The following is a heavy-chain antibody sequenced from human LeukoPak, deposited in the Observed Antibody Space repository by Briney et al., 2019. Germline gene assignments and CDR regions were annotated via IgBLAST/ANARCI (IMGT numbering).Heavy chain of an antibody. V-gene: IGHV3-74*01. CDR2: INSDGSST. Sequence: GGSLRLSCAASGFTFSSYWMHWVRQAPGKGLVWVSRINSDGSSTSYADSVKGRFTISRDNAKNTLYLQMNSLRAEDTAVYYCARGTYDSSGYPYYFDYWGQGTLVTVSS. CDR3: ARGTYDSSGYPYYFDY. CDR1: GFTFSSYW. J-gene: IGHJ4*02. D-gene: IGHD3-22*01.